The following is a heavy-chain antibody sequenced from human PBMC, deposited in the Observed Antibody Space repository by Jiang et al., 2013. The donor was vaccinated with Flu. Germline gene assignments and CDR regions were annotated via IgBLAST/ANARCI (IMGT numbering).Heavy chain of an antibody. Sequence: PSQTLSLTCAVSGGSISSGGYSWSWIRQPPGKGLEWIGYIYHSGSTYYNPSLKSRVTISVDRSKNQFSLKLSSVTAADTAVYYCARADGDLAYFDYWGQGTLVTVSS. D-gene: IGHD4-17*01. CDR3: ARADGDLAYFDY. CDR2: IYHSGST. V-gene: IGHV4-30-2*01. CDR1: GGSISSGGYS. J-gene: IGHJ4*02.